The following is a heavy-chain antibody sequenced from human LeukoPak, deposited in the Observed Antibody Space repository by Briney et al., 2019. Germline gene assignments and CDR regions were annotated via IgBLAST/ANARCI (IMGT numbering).Heavy chain of an antibody. V-gene: IGHV3-23*01. CDR2: ISGSGGST. CDR3: AKEDAVPFYYYGMDV. Sequence: GGSLRLSCEAPGLTFSSYAMSGVRQAPGKGLEWVSAISGSGGSTYYADSVKGRFTISRDNSKNTLYLQMNSLRAEDTAVYYCAKEDAVPFYYYGMDVWGQGTTVTVSS. CDR1: GLTFSSYA. J-gene: IGHJ6*02. D-gene: IGHD2-8*01.